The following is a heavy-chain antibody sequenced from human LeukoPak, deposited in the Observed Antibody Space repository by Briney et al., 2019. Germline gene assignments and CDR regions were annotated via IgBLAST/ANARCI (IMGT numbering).Heavy chain of an antibody. J-gene: IGHJ6*03. CDR3: AKGGGYEAQYYYYYLDV. Sequence: GGSLRLSCAASGFTFSSYAMHWVRQAPGKGLEWVAVISYDGSNKYYADSVKGRFTISRDNSKNTLYLQMNSLRAADTAVYYCAKGGGYEAQYYYYYLDVWGKGTTVTIS. CDR1: GFTFSSYA. V-gene: IGHV3-30*04. D-gene: IGHD5-12*01. CDR2: ISYDGSNK.